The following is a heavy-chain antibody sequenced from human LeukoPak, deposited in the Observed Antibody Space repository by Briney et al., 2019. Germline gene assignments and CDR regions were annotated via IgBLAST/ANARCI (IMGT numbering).Heavy chain of an antibody. J-gene: IGHJ4*02. CDR1: GYTFTSYY. D-gene: IGHD1-26*01. V-gene: IGHV1-46*01. Sequence: ASVKVSCKASGYTFTSYYMHWVRQAPGQGLEWMGIINPSSGSTSYAQKFQGRVTMTRNTSISTAYMELSSLRSEDTAVYYCARGNSGSHDYWGQGTLVTVSS. CDR3: ARGNSGSHDY. CDR2: INPSSGST.